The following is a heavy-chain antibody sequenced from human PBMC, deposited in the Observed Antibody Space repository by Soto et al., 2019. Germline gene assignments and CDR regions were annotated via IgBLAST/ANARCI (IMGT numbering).Heavy chain of an antibody. V-gene: IGHV1-8*02. D-gene: IGHD3-16*01. CDR3: AKDFGGLYNWFDP. CDR1: GYTFTNYV. Sequence: AAVQVSCKASGYTFTNYVIHWVRQAAGQGLEWLGRMNPNNGKTDYAQKFQGRLTMTRDTSISTVYMELSSLTSEDTAVYYCAKDFGGLYNWFDPWGQGTLVTVSS. J-gene: IGHJ5*02. CDR2: MNPNNGKT.